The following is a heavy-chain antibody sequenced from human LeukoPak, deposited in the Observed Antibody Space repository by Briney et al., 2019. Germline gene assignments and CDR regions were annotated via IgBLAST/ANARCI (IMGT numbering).Heavy chain of an antibody. Sequence: SETLSLTCTVSGYSISSGYFWGWIRQPPGKGLEWIGSIYYTGSTYFNPSLKSRVTISVDTSKNQFSLKLSSVTAADTAVYYCARGSTMVRGVTFYYYYGMDVWGQGTTVTVSS. CDR2: IYYTGST. CDR3: ARGSTMVRGVTFYYYYGMDV. V-gene: IGHV4-38-2*02. D-gene: IGHD3-10*01. CDR1: GYSISSGYF. J-gene: IGHJ6*02.